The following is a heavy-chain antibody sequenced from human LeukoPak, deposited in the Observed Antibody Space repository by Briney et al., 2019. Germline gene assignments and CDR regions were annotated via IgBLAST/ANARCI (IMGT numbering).Heavy chain of an antibody. J-gene: IGHJ4*02. D-gene: IGHD6-13*01. CDR2: INPNSGGT. Sequence: GASVKVSCKASGYTFTDYYMHWVRQAPGQGLEWMGCINPNSGGTKYAKKFQGRVTMTRDTSVTTASMELSRLRSDDTAVYYCARPSRHSNTWNFCYWGQGTLVTVSS. CDR1: GYTFTDYY. CDR3: ARPSRHSNTWNFCY. V-gene: IGHV1-2*02.